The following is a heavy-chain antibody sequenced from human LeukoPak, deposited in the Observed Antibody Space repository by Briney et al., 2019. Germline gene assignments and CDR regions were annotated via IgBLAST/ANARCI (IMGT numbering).Heavy chain of an antibody. V-gene: IGHV1-8*01. Sequence: ASVRVSCKASGYTFTSYDINWVRQATGQGLEWMGWMNPNSGNTGYAQKFQGRVTMTRNTSISTAYMELSSLRSVDTAVYYCARGIAAAHPHLDYWGQGTLVTVSS. J-gene: IGHJ4*02. CDR3: ARGIAAAHPHLDY. CDR1: GYTFTSYD. CDR2: MNPNSGNT. D-gene: IGHD6-13*01.